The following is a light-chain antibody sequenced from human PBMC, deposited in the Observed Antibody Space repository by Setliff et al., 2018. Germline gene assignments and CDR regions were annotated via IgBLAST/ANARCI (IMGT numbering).Light chain of an antibody. CDR2: EVT. CDR1: NSDVGGYNY. V-gene: IGLV2-14*03. Sequence: QPALTQPAAVSGSPGQSITISCAGTNSDVGGYNYVSWYQQHPNKAPKLMIYEVTKRPSGVSDRFSGSKSGNTASLTISGLQAEDEADYYCFSYTTGSTRRGVFGTGTKV. CDR3: FSYTTGSTRRGV. J-gene: IGLJ1*01.